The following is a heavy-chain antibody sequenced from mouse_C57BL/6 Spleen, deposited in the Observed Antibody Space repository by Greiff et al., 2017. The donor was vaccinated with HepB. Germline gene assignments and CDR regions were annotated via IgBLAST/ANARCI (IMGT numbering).Heavy chain of an antibody. J-gene: IGHJ4*01. CDR1: GFTFSSYG. CDR3: AGHYGSSYDYAMGY. V-gene: IGHV5-6*01. CDR2: ISSGGSYT. Sequence: EVQVVESGGDLVKPGGSLKLSCAASGFTFSSYGMSWVRQTPDKRLEWVATISSGGSYTYYPDSVKGRFTISRDNAKNTLYLQMSSLKSEDTAMYYCAGHYGSSYDYAMGYWGQGTSVTVSS. D-gene: IGHD1-1*01.